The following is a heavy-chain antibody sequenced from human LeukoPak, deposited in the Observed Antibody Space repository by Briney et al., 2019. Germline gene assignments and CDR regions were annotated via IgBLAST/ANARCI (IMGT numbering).Heavy chain of an antibody. CDR1: GGSISSSSYY. J-gene: IGHJ4*02. V-gene: IGHV4-39*07. Sequence: SETLSLTCTVSGGSISSSSYYWGWIRQPPGKGLEWIGSIYYSGSTYYNPSLKSRVTISVDTSKNQFSLKLSSVTAADTAVYXXXXXXXXXXXYXRVPVDYWGQGTLVTVSS. CDR2: IYYSGST. CDR3: XXXXXXXXXYXRVPVDY.